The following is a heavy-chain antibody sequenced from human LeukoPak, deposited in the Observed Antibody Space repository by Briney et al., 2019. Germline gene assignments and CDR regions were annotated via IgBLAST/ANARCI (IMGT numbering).Heavy chain of an antibody. V-gene: IGHV6-1*01. J-gene: IGHJ5*02. CDR2: TYYRSKWYN. CDR3: ARHIQIAFRVFRLGWIDP. D-gene: IGHD3-3*02. Sequence: SQTLSLTCAISGDSVSRNSAAWNWIRQSPSRGLEWLGRTYYRSKWYNDYAVSVKSRISISPDTSKNQFSLKLSSVTAADTAVYYCARHIQIAFRVFRLGWIDPWGQGTLVTVSS. CDR1: GDSVSRNSAA.